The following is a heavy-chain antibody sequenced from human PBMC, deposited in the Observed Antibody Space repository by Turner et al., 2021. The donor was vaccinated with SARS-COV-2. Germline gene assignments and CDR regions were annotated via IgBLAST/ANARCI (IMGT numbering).Heavy chain of an antibody. CDR3: ARRLVVQGTDDYSYYYGMDV. V-gene: IGHV4-39*01. Sequence: QLQLQESGPGLVKPSETLSLTGTVSGGSLSSSSYYWGWIRQPPGKGLEWIGNIYYSGSTYYNPSLKSRVTISVDTSKNQFSLKLSSVTATDTAVYYCARRLVVQGTDDYSYYYGMDVWGQGTTVTVSS. CDR1: GGSLSSSSYY. J-gene: IGHJ6*02. D-gene: IGHD3-22*01. CDR2: IYYSGST.